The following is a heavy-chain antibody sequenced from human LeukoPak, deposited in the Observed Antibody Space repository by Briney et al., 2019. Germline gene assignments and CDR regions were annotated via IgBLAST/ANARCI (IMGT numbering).Heavy chain of an antibody. V-gene: IGHV1-18*04. D-gene: IGHD3-16*01. CDR3: ARWDMITFGGVMY. CDR1: GYTFTTYH. J-gene: IGHJ4*02. CDR2: ISAYNGNT. Sequence: ASVKVSCKASGYTFTTYHLHWVRQAPGQGLEWMGWISAYNGNTNYAQKLQGRVTMTTDTSTSTAYMELRSLRSDDTAVYYCARWDMITFGGVMYWGQGTLVTVSS.